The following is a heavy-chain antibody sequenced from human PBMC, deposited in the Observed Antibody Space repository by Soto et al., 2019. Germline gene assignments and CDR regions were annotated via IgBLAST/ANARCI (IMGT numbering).Heavy chain of an antibody. Sequence: PGGSLRLSCAASGFTVSTKYMSWVRQAPGKGLEWVSVIYSGGSTFYADSVRGRFTISRDNSKNTLNLQMNSLRAEDAAVYYCAKGLQGPEDYWGQGTLVTVSS. CDR1: GFTVSTKY. CDR3: AKGLQGPEDY. J-gene: IGHJ4*02. V-gene: IGHV3-66*01. CDR2: IYSGGST.